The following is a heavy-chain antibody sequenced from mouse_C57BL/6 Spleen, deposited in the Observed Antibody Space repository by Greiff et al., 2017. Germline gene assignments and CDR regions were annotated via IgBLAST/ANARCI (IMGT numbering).Heavy chain of an antibody. CDR2: IDPSDSYT. V-gene: IGHV1-69*01. Sequence: QVQLQQPGAELVMPGASVKLSCKASGYTFTSYWMHWVKQRPGQGLEWIGEIDPSDSYTNYNQKFKGKSTLTVDKSSSTAYMQLSSLTSEDSAVXYCARTRWLLDYWGADTTLTVSS. J-gene: IGHJ2*01. D-gene: IGHD2-3*01. CDR3: ARTRWLLDY. CDR1: GYTFTSYW.